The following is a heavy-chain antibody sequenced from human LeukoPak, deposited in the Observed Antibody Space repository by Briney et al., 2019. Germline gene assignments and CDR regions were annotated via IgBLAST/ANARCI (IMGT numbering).Heavy chain of an antibody. CDR1: GFTFPSYV. Sequence: GRSLRLSCAASGFTFPSYVLHWVRQAPGKGLEWVAFLSFDGTNKYYADSVKGRFTISRDNSKNTLYLQMNSLRAEDTAVYYCARVYSGYTALDVWGQGTMVTV. CDR3: ARVYSGYTALDV. V-gene: IGHV3-30-3*01. CDR2: LSFDGTNK. J-gene: IGHJ3*01. D-gene: IGHD5-12*01.